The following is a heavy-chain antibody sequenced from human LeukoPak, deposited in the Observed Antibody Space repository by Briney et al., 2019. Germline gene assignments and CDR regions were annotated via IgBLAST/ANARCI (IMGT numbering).Heavy chain of an antibody. CDR1: GFTFSTYA. CDR2: ISGSGGST. V-gene: IGHV3-23*01. D-gene: IGHD2-15*01. J-gene: IGHJ4*02. Sequence: GGSLRLTCAASGFTFSTYAMTWVRQAPGKGLEWVSVISGSGGSTYYADSVKGRFTLSRDNSKNTIYLQMNSLRAEDTAVYYCAKSIGGVVVVAADYWGQGTLVTVSS. CDR3: AKSIGGVVVVAADY.